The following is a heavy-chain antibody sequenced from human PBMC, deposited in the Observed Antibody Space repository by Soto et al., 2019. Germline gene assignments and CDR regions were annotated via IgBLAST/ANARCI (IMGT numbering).Heavy chain of an antibody. D-gene: IGHD6-13*01. CDR3: ARGGPPTSPYSSSWYGRYNWFDP. V-gene: IGHV4-59*01. CDR2: IYYSGST. J-gene: IGHJ5*02. Sequence: PSETLSLTCTVSGGSISSYYWSWIRQPPGKGLEWIGYIYYSGSTNYNPSLKSRVTISVDTSKNQFSLKLSSVTAADTAVYYCARGGPPTSPYSSSWYGRYNWFDPWGQGTLVTVSS. CDR1: GGSISSYY.